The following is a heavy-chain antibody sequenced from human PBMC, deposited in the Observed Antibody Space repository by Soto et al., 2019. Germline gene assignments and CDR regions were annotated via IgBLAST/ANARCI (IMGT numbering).Heavy chain of an antibody. V-gene: IGHV3-30*18. CDR2: ISYDGRNK. J-gene: IGHJ4*02. D-gene: IGHD6-6*01. Sequence: QVQLVESGGGVVQPGSSLRLSCAASGFTLSSYGMHWVRQAPGKGLEWVAVISYDGRNKYYADSVKGRFTISRDNSKNKLDLEMNSLRAEDTAVYYCAKGGSISARYFDYWGQGTLATVSS. CDR3: AKGGSISARYFDY. CDR1: GFTLSSYG.